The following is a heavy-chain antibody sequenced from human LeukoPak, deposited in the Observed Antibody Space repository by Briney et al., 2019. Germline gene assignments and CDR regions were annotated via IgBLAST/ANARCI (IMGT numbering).Heavy chain of an antibody. D-gene: IGHD3/OR15-3a*01. CDR2: INPNSGGT. V-gene: IGHV1-2*06. Sequence: ASVKVSCKASGHTFTTYYMHWVRQAPGQGLEWKGRINPNSGGTDYAQKFQGRVTMTRDTSISTLYMELGSLRSDDTAVYYCARAGWTDAFDIWGQGTMVTVSS. CDR3: ARAGWTDAFDI. CDR1: GHTFTTYY. J-gene: IGHJ3*02.